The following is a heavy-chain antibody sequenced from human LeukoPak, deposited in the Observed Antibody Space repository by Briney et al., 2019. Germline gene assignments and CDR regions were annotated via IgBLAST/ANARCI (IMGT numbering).Heavy chain of an antibody. D-gene: IGHD3-22*01. V-gene: IGHV3-48*03. CDR3: AREGYYYDPIDY. CDR2: ISSSGSTI. J-gene: IGHJ4*02. CDR1: GFTFSSYE. Sequence: GGSLRLSCAASGFTFSSYEMNWVRQAPGKGLEWVSYISSSGSTIYYADSVKGRFTISRDNAKNSLYLQMNSLRAEDTAVYYCAREGYYYDPIDYWGQGTLVTVSS.